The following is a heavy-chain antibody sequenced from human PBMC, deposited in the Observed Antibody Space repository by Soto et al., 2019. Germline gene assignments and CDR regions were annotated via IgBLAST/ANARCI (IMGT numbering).Heavy chain of an antibody. D-gene: IGHD3-22*01. CDR3: AREGHYYDSSAFDY. V-gene: IGHV1-69*13. CDR1: GGTFTRDS. CDR2: IIPILGTA. J-gene: IGHJ4*02. Sequence: SVKVSCKASGGTFTRDSFTWVRQAPGQGLEWMGGIIPILGTANYAQKFQDRVTITADESTSTAYMELSSLRSEDTAVYFCAREGHYYDSSAFDYWGQGTLVTVS.